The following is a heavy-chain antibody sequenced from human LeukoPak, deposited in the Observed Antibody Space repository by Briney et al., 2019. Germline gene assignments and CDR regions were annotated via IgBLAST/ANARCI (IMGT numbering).Heavy chain of an antibody. CDR2: ISGSNSCI. Sequence: PGGSLRLSCAASGFTFSSYSMNWVRQAPGKGLERVSSISGSNSCIYYADSMKGRFTVSRDNSKNTRYLQINRLRAEDTAVYYCAKAGSIRFDYWGQGTLVTVSS. V-gene: IGHV3-21*04. CDR1: GFTFSSYS. CDR3: AKAGSIRFDY. D-gene: IGHD1-26*01. J-gene: IGHJ4*02.